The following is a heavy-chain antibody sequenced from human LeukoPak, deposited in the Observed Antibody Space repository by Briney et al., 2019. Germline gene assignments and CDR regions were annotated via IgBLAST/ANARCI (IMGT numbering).Heavy chain of an antibody. CDR3: ERYYGDYTVFDY. V-gene: IGHV3-21*01. CDR1: GVSFSGCG. J-gene: IGHJ4*02. D-gene: IGHD4-17*01. Sequence: GGSLRLSCTASGVSFSGCGMNWVRKPQGQGLEWVSSISSSSSYIYYADSVKGRFTICRDNAKNSLYLPMNSLSGEDTAVYHCERYYGDYTVFDYWGQGTQVT. CDR2: ISSSSSYI.